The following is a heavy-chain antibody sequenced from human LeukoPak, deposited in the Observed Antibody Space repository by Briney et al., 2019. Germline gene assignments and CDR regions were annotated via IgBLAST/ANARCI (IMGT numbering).Heavy chain of an antibody. CDR1: GFTFSSYE. Sequence: GGSLRLSCAASGFTFSSYEMNWVRQAPGKGLEWVSYISSGGRTIYYADSVKGRFTISRDNAKNSLYLQMNSLRAEDTAVYYCARVDVPYSSSSQYYYYYMDVWGKGTTVTVSS. J-gene: IGHJ6*03. D-gene: IGHD6-6*01. CDR2: ISSGGRTI. V-gene: IGHV3-48*03. CDR3: ARVDVPYSSSSQYYYYYMDV.